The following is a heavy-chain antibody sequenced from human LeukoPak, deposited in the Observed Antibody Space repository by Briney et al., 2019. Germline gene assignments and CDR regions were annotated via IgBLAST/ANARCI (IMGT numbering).Heavy chain of an antibody. Sequence: GGSLRLSCAASGFTFSTYAMTWVRQAPGKGLEWVSSISGSGGTSYYADSVKGRFTISRDSARNMLFLQMNRLRAEDTAVYYCAKSPYFYNSGRSVDVWGKGTTVTVSS. D-gene: IGHD3-10*01. V-gene: IGHV3-23*01. CDR2: ISGSGGTS. CDR1: GFTFSTYA. CDR3: AKSPYFYNSGRSVDV. J-gene: IGHJ6*04.